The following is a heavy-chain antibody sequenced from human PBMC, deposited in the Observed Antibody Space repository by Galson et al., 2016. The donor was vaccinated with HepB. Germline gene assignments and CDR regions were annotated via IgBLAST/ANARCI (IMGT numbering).Heavy chain of an antibody. Sequence: PALVKPTQTLTLTCTFSGFSLRTHGMCVSWIRQPPGKALEWLGRIDWDGIAYYSTSLEDRLAFSRDTSKNQVVLTMTNMDPVDTATYYCARLECSGASRWFGYWGQGTLVTFSA. CDR3: ARLECSGASRWFGY. CDR1: GFSLRTHGMC. CDR2: IDWDGIA. D-gene: IGHD2-2*01. V-gene: IGHV2-70*11. J-gene: IGHJ4*02.